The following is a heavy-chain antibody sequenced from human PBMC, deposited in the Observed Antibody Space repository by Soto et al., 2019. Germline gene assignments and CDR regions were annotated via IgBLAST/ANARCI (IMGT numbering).Heavy chain of an antibody. V-gene: IGHV4-34*01. Sequence: QVQLQQWGAGLLKPSETLSLTCAVYGGSFSGYYWSWIRQPPGKGLEWIGEINHSGSTNYNPSLKSRVTISVDTSKNQFSLKLSSVTAADTAVYYCARGRVVVTAGSFDCWGQGTLVTVSS. CDR3: ARGRVVVTAGSFDC. D-gene: IGHD2-21*02. J-gene: IGHJ4*02. CDR1: GGSFSGYY. CDR2: INHSGST.